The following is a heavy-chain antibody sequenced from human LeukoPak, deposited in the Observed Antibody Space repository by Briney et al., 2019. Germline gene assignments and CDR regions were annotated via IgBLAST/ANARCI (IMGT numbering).Heavy chain of an antibody. CDR3: ARELVVVATLLEDY. J-gene: IGHJ4*02. CDR1: GFTFSNYA. D-gene: IGHD5-12*01. CDR2: IFFDGSMQ. V-gene: IGHV3-30*04. Sequence: GGSLRLSCAASGFTFSNYAMHWVRQAPGKGLEWVGVIFFDGSMQYYAESVKGRFTISRDNSKNTLYLQMNSLRSEDMAVYYCARELVVVATLLEDYWGQGTLVTVSS.